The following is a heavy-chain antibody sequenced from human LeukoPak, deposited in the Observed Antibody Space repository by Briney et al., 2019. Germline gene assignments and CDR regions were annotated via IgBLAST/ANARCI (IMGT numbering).Heavy chain of an antibody. Sequence: GGSLRLSCAASGFTFSSYSMNWVRQAPGKGLEWVSSISSSSSYIYYADSVKGRFTISRDDAKNSLYLQVNSLRAEDTAVYYCARDLPIANKNFDYWGQGTLVTVSS. V-gene: IGHV3-21*01. D-gene: IGHD6-13*01. CDR1: GFTFSSYS. CDR3: ARDLPIANKNFDY. CDR2: ISSSSSYI. J-gene: IGHJ4*02.